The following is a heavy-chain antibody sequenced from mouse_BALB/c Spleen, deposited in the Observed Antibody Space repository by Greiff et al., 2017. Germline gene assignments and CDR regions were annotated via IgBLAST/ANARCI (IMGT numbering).Heavy chain of an antibody. CDR1: GYSFTSYW. Sequence: QVQLKESGPQLVRPGASVKISCKASGYSFTSYWMHWVKQRPGQGLEWIGMIDPSDSETRLNQKFKDKATLTVDKSSSTAYMQLSSPTSEDSAVYYCARSERDGDYDGYYFDYWGQGTTLTVSS. D-gene: IGHD2-4*01. J-gene: IGHJ2*01. CDR3: ARSERDGDYDGYYFDY. V-gene: IGHV1S126*01. CDR2: IDPSDSET.